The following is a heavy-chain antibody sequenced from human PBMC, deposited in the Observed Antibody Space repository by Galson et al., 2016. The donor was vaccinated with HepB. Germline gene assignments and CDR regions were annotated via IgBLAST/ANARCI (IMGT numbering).Heavy chain of an antibody. V-gene: IGHV5-51*01. CDR3: ARRPSSPRAPQGGDY. CDR2: IYPGDSDA. D-gene: IGHD6-19*01. Sequence: QSGAEVKKPGESLKISCKGSGYSFNNYWIAWVRQLPEKGLEWMGSIYPGDSDARYSSSFRGQVTISAARSIRTAYLQWSSLKAPDTALYYCARRPSSPRAPQGGDYWGQGTLVTVSS. CDR1: GYSFNNYW. J-gene: IGHJ4*02.